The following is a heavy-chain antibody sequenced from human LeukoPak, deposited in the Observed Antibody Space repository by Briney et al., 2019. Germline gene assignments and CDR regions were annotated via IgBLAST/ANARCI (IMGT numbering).Heavy chain of an antibody. Sequence: GGSLRLSCAASGFTFNNYELNWVRQAPGKGLEWVSVIYSGGTTYYADSVKGRFTISRDNSKNTLYLQMNSLRAEDTAVYYCARWDPNSGSYYDYWGQGTLVTVSS. CDR1: GFTFNNYE. CDR3: ARWDPNSGSYYDY. V-gene: IGHV3-53*01. CDR2: IYSGGTT. D-gene: IGHD3-10*01. J-gene: IGHJ4*02.